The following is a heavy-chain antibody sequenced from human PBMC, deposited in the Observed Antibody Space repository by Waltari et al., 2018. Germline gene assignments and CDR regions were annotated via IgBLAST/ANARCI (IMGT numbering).Heavy chain of an antibody. V-gene: IGHV1-18*01. J-gene: IGHJ4*02. CDR1: GFTFTSYG. Sequence: QVQLVQSGAEVTKPGASVKVSCKASGFTFTSYGFSWVRQAPGQGLEWVGWGRAYNGNTNDAQKLQGRVALTTDTSTTTAYMELRSLRSDDTAVYYCARGGGIAAAGANFWGQGTLVSVSS. D-gene: IGHD6-13*01. CDR3: ARGGGIAAAGANF. CDR2: GRAYNGNT.